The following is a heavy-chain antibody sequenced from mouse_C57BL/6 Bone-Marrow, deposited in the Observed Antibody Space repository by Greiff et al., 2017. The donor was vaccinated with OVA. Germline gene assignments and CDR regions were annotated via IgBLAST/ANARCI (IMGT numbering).Heavy chain of an antibody. J-gene: IGHJ2*01. CDR3: ARGIYYYGSSPDY. D-gene: IGHD1-1*01. CDR1: GFTFSSYA. V-gene: IGHV5-4*03. Sequence: EVKVVESGGGLVKPGGSLKLSCAASGFTFSSYAMSWVRQTPEKRLEWVATLSDGGSYTSYPDNVKGRFTISRDNAKNNLYLQMSHLKSEDTAMYYCARGIYYYGSSPDYWGQGTTLTVSS. CDR2: LSDGGSYT.